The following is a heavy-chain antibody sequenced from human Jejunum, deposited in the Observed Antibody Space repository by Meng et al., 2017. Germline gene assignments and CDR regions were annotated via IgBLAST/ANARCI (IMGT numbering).Heavy chain of an antibody. CDR2: VWPSGAT. CDR1: GVSPTAPFY. D-gene: IGHD2-21*01. V-gene: IGHV4-38-2*02. J-gene: IGHJ4*02. Sequence: VTRDRSGPGMVKPSGFLSFTSTASGVSPTAPFYWAWIRQAPGKGLEWIGEVWPSGATYDNPTLSSRTTISIDTPNTQLSLEVACRTAADTAVYYWARAIRERYFDSWGQGTLVTVSS. CDR3: ARAIRERYFDS.